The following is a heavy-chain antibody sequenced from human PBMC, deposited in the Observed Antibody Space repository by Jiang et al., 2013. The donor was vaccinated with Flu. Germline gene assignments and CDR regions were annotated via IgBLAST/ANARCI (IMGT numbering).Heavy chain of an antibody. Sequence: SGAEVKKPGASVKVSCKVSGYTLTELSMHWVRQAPGKGLEWMGGFDPEDGETIYAQKFQGRVTMTEDTSTDTAYMELSSLRSEDTAVYYCATLAGSITMVRELFRLPCFDYWGQGTLVTVSS. J-gene: IGHJ4*02. CDR3: ATLAGSITMVRELFRLPCFDY. V-gene: IGHV1-24*01. CDR2: FDPEDGET. D-gene: IGHD3-10*01. CDR1: GYTLTELS.